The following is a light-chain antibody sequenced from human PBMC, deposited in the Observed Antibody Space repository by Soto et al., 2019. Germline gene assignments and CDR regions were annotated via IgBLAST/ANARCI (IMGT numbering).Light chain of an antibody. CDR3: HKYNGVPPWT. V-gene: IGKV1-27*01. J-gene: IGKJ1*01. Sequence: DIQMTQSPPSLSASVGDRVTITCRASQGISNYLAWYQQKPGKVPKLLIYAAATLQSGVPSRFSGSGSGTDFTLTISSLQPEDVATYYCHKYNGVPPWTFGQGTKVEIK. CDR2: AAA. CDR1: QGISNY.